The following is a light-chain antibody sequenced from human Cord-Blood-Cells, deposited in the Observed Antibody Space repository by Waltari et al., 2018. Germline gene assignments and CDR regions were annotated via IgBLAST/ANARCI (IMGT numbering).Light chain of an antibody. J-gene: IGLJ2*01. CDR1: KLGDKY. CDR2: QDS. Sequence: SYELTLPPSVSVSPAHTASIPCSGDKLGDKYACWYQQKPGQSPVLVIYQDSKRPSGIPERFSGSNSGNTATLTISGTQAMDEADYYCQAWDSSTVVFGGGTKLTVL. CDR3: QAWDSSTVV. V-gene: IGLV3-1*01.